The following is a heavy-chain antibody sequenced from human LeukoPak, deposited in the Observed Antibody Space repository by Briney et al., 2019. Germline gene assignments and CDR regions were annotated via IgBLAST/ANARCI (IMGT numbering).Heavy chain of an antibody. CDR3: ARDDFWSGYNYFDY. D-gene: IGHD3-3*01. CDR2: INHSGST. CDR1: GGSFSGYY. Sequence: PSETLSLTCAVYGGSFSGYYWSWIRQPPGKGLEWIGEINHSGSTNYNPSLKSRVTISVDTSKNQFSLKLSSVTAADTAVYCCARDDFWSGYNYFDYWGQGTLVTVSS. V-gene: IGHV4-34*01. J-gene: IGHJ4*02.